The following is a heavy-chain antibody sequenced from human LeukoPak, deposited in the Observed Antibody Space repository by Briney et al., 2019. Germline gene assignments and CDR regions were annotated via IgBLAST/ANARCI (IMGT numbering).Heavy chain of an antibody. J-gene: IGHJ3*02. CDR2: IYTSGST. CDR3: ARYPNDDFWSGYQPELAFDI. D-gene: IGHD3-3*01. V-gene: IGHV4-61*02. CDR1: GGSISSGSYY. Sequence: PSQTLSLTCTVSGGSISSGSYYWSWIRQPAGKGLEWIGRIYTSGSTNYNPSLKSRVTISVDTSKNQFSLKLSSVTAADTAVYYCARYPNDDFWSGYQPELAFDIWGQGTMVTVSS.